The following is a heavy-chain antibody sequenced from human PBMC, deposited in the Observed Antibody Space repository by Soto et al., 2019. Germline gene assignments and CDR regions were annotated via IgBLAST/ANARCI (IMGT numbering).Heavy chain of an antibody. CDR3: ARDPDRTGYGDYTDY. CDR2: ISYDGSKK. V-gene: IGHV3-30-3*01. CDR1: GFTFSSYA. D-gene: IGHD4-17*01. Sequence: QVQLVESGGGVVQPGRSLRLSFAASGFTFSSYAIHWVRQAPGKGLELVAVISYDGSKKYYADSVKGRFTISRDNTKNTQYLQLNSLRAEDTAVYYCARDPDRTGYGDYTDYWGQGTLVTVSS. J-gene: IGHJ4*02.